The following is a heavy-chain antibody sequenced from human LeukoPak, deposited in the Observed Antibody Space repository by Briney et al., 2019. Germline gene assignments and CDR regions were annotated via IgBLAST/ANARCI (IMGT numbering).Heavy chain of an antibody. CDR3: ARDLCGYRYGGYPYFYGMDV. Sequence: GGSLRLSCAVSGFTFSSHDLHWVRQAAGKGLEWVSTIGTTGDTFYPDSVKGRFTTSRESAKNSLYLQMNSLRAGDTAVYYCARDLCGYRYGGYPYFYGMDVWGQGTTVTVSS. CDR2: IGTTGDT. D-gene: IGHD5-18*01. J-gene: IGHJ6*02. CDR1: GFTFSSHD. V-gene: IGHV3-13*01.